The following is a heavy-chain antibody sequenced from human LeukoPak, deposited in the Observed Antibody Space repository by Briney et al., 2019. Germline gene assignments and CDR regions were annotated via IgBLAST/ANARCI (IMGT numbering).Heavy chain of an antibody. CDR2: INPSGGGT. J-gene: IGHJ4*02. CDR1: GHIFTSYY. Sequence: ASVKVSCKASGHIFTSYYIHWVRQAPGQGLEWMGIINPSGGGTSYAQKFQGRVTMTRDTSTSTVYMELSSLKSEDTAVYYCARARPDFDYWGQGTLVTVSS. V-gene: IGHV1-46*01. CDR3: ARARPDFDY.